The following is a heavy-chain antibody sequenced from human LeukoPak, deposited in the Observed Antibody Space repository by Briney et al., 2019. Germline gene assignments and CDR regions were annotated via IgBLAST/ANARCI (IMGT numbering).Heavy chain of an antibody. V-gene: IGHV4-31*03. J-gene: IGHJ4*02. Sequence: PSETLSLTCTVSGGSISSGGHYWSWIRQHPGKGLEWIGYIYYSGSTYYNPSLKSRVTISVDTSKNQFSLKLRSVTAADTAVYYCARVRSYTAVAGNWGQGTLVTVSS. D-gene: IGHD6-19*01. CDR2: IYYSGST. CDR3: ARVRSYTAVAGN. CDR1: GGSISSGGHY.